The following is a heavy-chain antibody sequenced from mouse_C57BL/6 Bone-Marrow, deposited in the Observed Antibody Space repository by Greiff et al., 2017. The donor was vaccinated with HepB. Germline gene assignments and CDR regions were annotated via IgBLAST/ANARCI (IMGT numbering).Heavy chain of an antibody. CDR3: ARHEKPGYYYGSSSFAY. CDR1: GYTFTEYT. D-gene: IGHD1-1*01. CDR2: FYPGSGSI. J-gene: IGHJ3*01. Sequence: QVQLKQSGAELVKPGASVKLSCKASGYTFTEYTIHWVKQRSGQGLEWIGWFYPGSGSIKYNEKFKDKATLTADKSSSTVYMELSRLTSEDSAVYFCARHEKPGYYYGSSSFAYWGQGTLVTVSA. V-gene: IGHV1-62-2*01.